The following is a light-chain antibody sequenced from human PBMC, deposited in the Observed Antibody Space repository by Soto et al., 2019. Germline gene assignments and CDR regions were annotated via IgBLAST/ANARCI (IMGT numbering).Light chain of an antibody. J-gene: IGKJ1*01. CDR1: QSVNSGY. CDR2: DTS. V-gene: IGKV3-20*01. CDR3: QQYGSSPRT. Sequence: EIVLMQSPGTLSLSPGERATLSCRASQSVNSGYLAWYQHTPGQAPRLLIYDTSTRATGIPDRFSGSGSGTDFTLTISRLEPEDFAVFYCQQYGSSPRTFGQGTRWIS.